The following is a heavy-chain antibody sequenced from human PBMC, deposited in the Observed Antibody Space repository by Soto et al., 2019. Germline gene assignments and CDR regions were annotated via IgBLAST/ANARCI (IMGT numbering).Heavy chain of an antibody. CDR2: INHSGST. Sequence: SETLSLTCAVYGGSFSGYYWSWIRQPPGKGLEWLGEINHSGSTNYNPSLKSRVTISVDTSKNQFSLKLSSVTAADTAVYYCARGSTAYDAFDIWGQGTMVTVSS. CDR3: ARGSTAYDAFDI. CDR1: GGSFSGYY. V-gene: IGHV4-34*01. J-gene: IGHJ3*02. D-gene: IGHD4-17*01.